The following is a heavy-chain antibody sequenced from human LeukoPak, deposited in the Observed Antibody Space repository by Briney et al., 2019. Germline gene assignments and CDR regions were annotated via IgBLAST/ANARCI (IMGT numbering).Heavy chain of an antibody. D-gene: IGHD3-16*01. Sequence: PSETLSLTCAVYGGSFSGYYWSWIRQPPGKGLEWIGEINHSGSTNYNPSLKSRVTISVDTSKNQFSLKLSSVTAADTAVYYCARATLLYTFGGGPYYYYYMDVWGKGTTVTVSS. CDR1: GGSFSGYY. V-gene: IGHV4-34*01. CDR2: INHSGST. CDR3: ARATLLYTFGGGPYYYYYMDV. J-gene: IGHJ6*03.